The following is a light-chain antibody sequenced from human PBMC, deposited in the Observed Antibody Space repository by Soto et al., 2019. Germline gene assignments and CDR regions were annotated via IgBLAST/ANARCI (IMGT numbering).Light chain of an antibody. J-gene: IGKJ3*01. V-gene: IGKV3-15*01. CDR2: GVS. CDR3: QQRSNWPQT. Sequence: VMTQSPGTVSVSPGERATLSCRASQSVSILLAWYQQKPGQAPRLLIYGVSTRATGISARFSGGGSVTEFTLTISSLEPEDFAVYYCQQRSNWPQTFGPGTKVDI. CDR1: QSVSIL.